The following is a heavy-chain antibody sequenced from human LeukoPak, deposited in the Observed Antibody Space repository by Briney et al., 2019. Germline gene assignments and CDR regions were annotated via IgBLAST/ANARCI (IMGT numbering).Heavy chain of an antibody. Sequence: ASVKVSCKASGGTFSSYAISWVRQAPGQGLEWMGRIIPILGIANYAQKFQGRVTITADKSTSTAYMELSSLRSEDTAVYYCATLGATVVTGGHWYFDLWGRGTLVTVSS. CDR2: IIPILGIA. CDR3: ATLGATVVTGGHWYFDL. V-gene: IGHV1-69*04. J-gene: IGHJ2*01. CDR1: GGTFSSYA. D-gene: IGHD4-23*01.